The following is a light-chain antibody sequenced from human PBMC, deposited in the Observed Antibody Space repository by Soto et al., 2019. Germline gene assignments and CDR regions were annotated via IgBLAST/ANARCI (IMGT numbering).Light chain of an antibody. Sequence: DIQMTQSPSTLSASVGDRVTITCRASQSISNWLAWYQQKPGKAPKILIYDASTLQSGVSSRFSGSGSGTEFTLTISNLQPDDFASYYCQHYINFSGTFGQGTTVDI. V-gene: IGKV1-5*01. CDR2: DAS. CDR3: QHYINFSGT. CDR1: QSISNW. J-gene: IGKJ1*01.